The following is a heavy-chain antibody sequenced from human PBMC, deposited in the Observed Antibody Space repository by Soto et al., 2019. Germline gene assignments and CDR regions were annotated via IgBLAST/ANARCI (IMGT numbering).Heavy chain of an antibody. J-gene: IGHJ5*02. CDR3: ARGVVRYDFWSGYSPSGWFDP. Sequence: SETLSLTCTFSCGSIISYYWSWIRQPPGKGLEWIGYIYYSGSTNYNPSLKSRVTISVDTSKNQFSLKLSSVTAADTAVYYCARGVVRYDFWSGYSPSGWFDPWGQGTLVTVSS. D-gene: IGHD3-3*01. V-gene: IGHV4-59*01. CDR1: CGSIISYY. CDR2: IYYSGST.